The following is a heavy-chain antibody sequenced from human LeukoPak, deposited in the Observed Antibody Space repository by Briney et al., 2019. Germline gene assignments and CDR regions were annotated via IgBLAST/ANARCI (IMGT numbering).Heavy chain of an antibody. CDR1: GFIFSGCA. V-gene: IGHV3-23*01. Sequence: GGSLRLSCAASGFIFSGCAMRWVRQAPGMGLQYVSSISGDGAHRYYAESVKGRFSISRDNSKNTLYLQMSNLRAEDTAMYFCATFCGAVAVCGQGALVTVSS. J-gene: IGHJ4*02. D-gene: IGHD6-19*01. CDR3: ATFCGAVAV. CDR2: ISGDGAHR.